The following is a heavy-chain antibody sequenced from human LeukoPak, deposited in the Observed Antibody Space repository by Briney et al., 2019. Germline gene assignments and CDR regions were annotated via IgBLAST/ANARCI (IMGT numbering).Heavy chain of an antibody. CDR1: GGSTDTHF. Sequence: SETLSLTCTVSGGSTDTHFWSWIRQPAGKGLEWIGRIYTSGSTNYNPSLKSRVTMSVDTSKNQFSLKLSSVTAADTAVYYCARDPLYSSGWYALPWYFDLWGRGTLVTVSS. CDR3: ARDPLYSSGWYALPWYFDL. J-gene: IGHJ2*01. D-gene: IGHD6-19*01. V-gene: IGHV4-4*07. CDR2: IYTSGST.